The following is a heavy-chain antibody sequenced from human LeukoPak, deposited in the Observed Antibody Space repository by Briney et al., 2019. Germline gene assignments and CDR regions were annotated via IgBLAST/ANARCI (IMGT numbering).Heavy chain of an antibody. D-gene: IGHD3-10*01. V-gene: IGHV1-69*01. CDR3: ATSPVRGFGELRYYFDY. CDR2: IIPIFGTA. J-gene: IGHJ4*02. CDR1: GGTFSSYA. Sequence: GSSVKVSCKASGGTFSSYAISWVRQAPGQGLEWMGEIIPIFGTANYAQKFQGRVTITADESTSTAYMELSSLRSEDTAVYYCATSPVRGFGELRYYFDYWGQGTLVTVSS.